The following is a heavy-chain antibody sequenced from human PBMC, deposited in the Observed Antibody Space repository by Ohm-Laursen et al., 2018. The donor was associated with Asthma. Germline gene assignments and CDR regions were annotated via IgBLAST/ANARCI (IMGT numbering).Heavy chain of an antibody. V-gene: IGHV3-7*05. Sequence: SLRLSCAASGLSFSNFWMSWVRQAPGKGLEWVANIYPDGGEKYYVDSVDGRFTISRDNAKNSLYLQMNSLRAEDTAVYYGATNLPYEAENYWGQGTLVTVSS. J-gene: IGHJ4*02. CDR1: GLSFSNFW. CDR3: ATNLPYEAENY. CDR2: IYPDGGEK. D-gene: IGHD3-16*01.